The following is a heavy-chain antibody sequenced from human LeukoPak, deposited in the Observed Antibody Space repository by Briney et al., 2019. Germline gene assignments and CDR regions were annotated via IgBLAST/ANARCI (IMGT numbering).Heavy chain of an antibody. CDR2: ISSSSSYI. CDR1: GFTFSSYS. D-gene: IGHD2/OR15-2a*01. CDR3: AREQPTFSSSAFDI. Sequence: PGGSLRPSCAASGFTFSSYSMNWVRQAPGKGLEWVSSISSSSSYIYYADSVKGRFTISRDNAKNSLYLQMNSLRAEDTAVYYCAREQPTFSSSAFDIRGQGTMVTVSS. J-gene: IGHJ3*02. V-gene: IGHV3-21*01.